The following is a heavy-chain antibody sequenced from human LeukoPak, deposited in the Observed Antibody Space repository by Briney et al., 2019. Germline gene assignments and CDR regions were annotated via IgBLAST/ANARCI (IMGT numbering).Heavy chain of an antibody. J-gene: IGHJ4*02. CDR3: ARVTMVRGVN. CDR1: GGSISSYY. V-gene: IGHV4-59*01. D-gene: IGHD3-10*01. Sequence: PSETLSLTCTVSGGSISSYYWSWIRQPPGKGLEWIGYIYYSGSTNYNPSLKSRVTISVDTSKNQFSLKLSSVTAADTAAYYCARVTMVRGVNWGQGTLVTVSS. CDR2: IYYSGST.